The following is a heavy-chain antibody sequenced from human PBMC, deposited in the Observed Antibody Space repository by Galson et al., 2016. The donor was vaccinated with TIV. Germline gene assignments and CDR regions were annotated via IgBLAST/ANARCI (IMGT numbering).Heavy chain of an antibody. J-gene: IGHJ4*02. D-gene: IGHD7-27*01. V-gene: IGHV3-74*03. CDR2: IKSDGSSI. CDR1: GFSFSRHW. Sequence: SLRLSCAATGFSFSRHWMHWVRQAPGKGLVWVSRIKSDGSSIADADSVKGRFTISRDNSKNTVFLQINSLRVEDTAVYYCATSTMPNLGDYWGQGTLVTVST. CDR3: ATSTMPNLGDY.